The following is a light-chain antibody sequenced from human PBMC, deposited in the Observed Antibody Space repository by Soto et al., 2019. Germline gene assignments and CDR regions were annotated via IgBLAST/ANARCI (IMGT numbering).Light chain of an antibody. CDR3: QQYGSSGT. J-gene: IGKJ1*01. Sequence: EIVLTQSPGTLSLSPGERATLSCRASQSVGSNYLAWYQQKPGQAPRLLIYGASNRATGIPDRFSGSGSGTDFTLTISRLEPEDFAVYYCQQYGSSGTSGQGTKVDIK. CDR2: GAS. V-gene: IGKV3-20*01. CDR1: QSVGSNY.